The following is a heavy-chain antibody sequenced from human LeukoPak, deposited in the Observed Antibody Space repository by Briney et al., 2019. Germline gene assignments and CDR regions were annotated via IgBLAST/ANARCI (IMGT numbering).Heavy chain of an antibody. V-gene: IGHV5-51*01. CDR1: GYSLTSYW. J-gene: IGHJ4*02. Sequence: GESLKISCKASGYSLTSYWIGWVRQMPGKGLEWMGIIYPGDSDTRYNPSFQGQVTISADKSISTAYLQWSSLKASDTAMYYCARQHCSSTSCYNIDYWGQGTLVTVSS. CDR3: ARQHCSSTSCYNIDY. D-gene: IGHD2-2*02. CDR2: IYPGDSDT.